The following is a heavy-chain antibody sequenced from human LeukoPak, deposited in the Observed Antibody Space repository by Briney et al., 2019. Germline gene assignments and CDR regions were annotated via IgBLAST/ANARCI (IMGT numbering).Heavy chain of an antibody. CDR2: ISWNSGSI. CDR1: GFTFDDYA. V-gene: IGHV3-9*03. Sequence: PGGSLRLSCAASGFTFDDYAMHWVRQAPGKGLEWVSGISWNSGSIGYADSVKGRFTISRDNAKNSLYLQMNSLRAEDMALYYCAKDIFAGYCIGGSCYGAFDIWGQGTMVTVSS. J-gene: IGHJ3*02. D-gene: IGHD2-15*01. CDR3: AKDIFAGYCIGGSCYGAFDI.